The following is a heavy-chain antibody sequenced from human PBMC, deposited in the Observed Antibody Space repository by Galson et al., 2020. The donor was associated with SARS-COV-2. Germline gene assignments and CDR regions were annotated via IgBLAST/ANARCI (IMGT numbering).Heavy chain of an antibody. D-gene: IGHD4-17*01. Sequence: GGSLRLSCAASGFTFSNAWMSWVRQAPGKGLEWVGRIKSKTDGGTTDYAAPVKGRFTISRDDSKNTLYLQMNSLKTEDTAVYYCTASTVTTPYTSDYWGQVTLVTVSS. CDR1: GFTFSNAW. V-gene: IGHV3-15*01. J-gene: IGHJ4*02. CDR3: TASTVTTPYTSDY. CDR2: IKSKTDGGTT.